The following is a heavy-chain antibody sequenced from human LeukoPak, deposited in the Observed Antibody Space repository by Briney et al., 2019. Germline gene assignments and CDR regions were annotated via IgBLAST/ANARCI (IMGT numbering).Heavy chain of an antibody. CDR2: IIPIFGTA. D-gene: IGHD1-26*01. CDR1: GGTFSSYA. V-gene: IGHV1-69*01. Sequence: SVKVSCKASGGTFSSYAISWVRQAPGQGLEWMGGIIPIFGTANYAQKFQGRVTITADESTSTAYMELSSLRSEDTAVYYCARDLDSGSSHKGDTFDIWGQGTMVTVSS. CDR3: ARDLDSGSSHKGDTFDI. J-gene: IGHJ3*02.